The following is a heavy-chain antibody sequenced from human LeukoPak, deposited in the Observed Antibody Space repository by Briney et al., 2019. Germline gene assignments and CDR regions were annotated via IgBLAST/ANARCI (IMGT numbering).Heavy chain of an antibody. CDR2: VSSSSSYT. CDR3: AAGTAADY. J-gene: IGHJ4*02. D-gene: IGHD6-13*01. CDR1: GIPFSDFY. Sequence: GGSLRLSCVVSGIPFSDFYMNWIRQAPGKGLEWISYVSSSSSYTDYAESVKGRFSISRDNAKSALYLEMSDLRVEDTAVYYCAAGTAADYWGQGTLVTVSS. V-gene: IGHV3-11*03.